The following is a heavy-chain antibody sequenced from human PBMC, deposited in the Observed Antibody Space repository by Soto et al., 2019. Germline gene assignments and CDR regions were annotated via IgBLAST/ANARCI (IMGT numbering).Heavy chain of an antibody. Sequence: PGGSLRLSCAASGFTFDDYAMHWVRQAPGKGLEWVSGISWNSGSIGYADSVKGRFTISRDNAKNSLYLQMNSLRAEDTALYYCAKDVSRGPADYYYYGMDVWGQGTTVTVSS. CDR2: ISWNSGSI. V-gene: IGHV3-9*01. J-gene: IGHJ6*02. D-gene: IGHD2-2*01. CDR1: GFTFDDYA. CDR3: AKDVSRGPADYYYYGMDV.